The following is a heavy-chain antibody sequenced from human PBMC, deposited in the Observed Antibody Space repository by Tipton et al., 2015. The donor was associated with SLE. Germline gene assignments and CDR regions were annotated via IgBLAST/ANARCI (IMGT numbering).Heavy chain of an antibody. Sequence: TLSLTCTVSGGSIGNNYWNWIRQSTGKGLEWIGRFYTDGSTRHKPSLESRLSPSFESRVTMSVDPSKNQFSLDLRSVTAADTAVYYCARAPPYGDYLGFPLWGQGTLVTVSS. CDR3: ARAPPYGDYLGFPL. CDR1: GGSIGNNY. CDR2: FYTDGST. V-gene: IGHV4-4*07. J-gene: IGHJ4*02. D-gene: IGHD4-17*01.